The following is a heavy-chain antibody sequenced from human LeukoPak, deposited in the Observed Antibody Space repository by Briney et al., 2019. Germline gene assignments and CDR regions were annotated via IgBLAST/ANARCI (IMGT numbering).Heavy chain of an antibody. Sequence: ASVKVSCKASGYTFTSYGISWVRQAPGQGLEWMGWISAYNGNTNYAQKLQGRVTMTTDTSTSTAYMELRSLRSDDTAVYYCARDPGANVYGSGRTLGYWGQGTLVTVSS. CDR2: ISAYNGNT. V-gene: IGHV1-18*01. J-gene: IGHJ4*02. CDR3: ARDPGANVYGSGRTLGY. D-gene: IGHD3-10*01. CDR1: GYTFTSYG.